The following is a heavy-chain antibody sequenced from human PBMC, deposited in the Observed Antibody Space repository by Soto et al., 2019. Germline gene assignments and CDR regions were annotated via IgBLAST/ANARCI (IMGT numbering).Heavy chain of an antibody. CDR2: IIPIFGIT. CDR1: GGTFSSYT. V-gene: IGHV1-69*02. Sequence: QAQLVQSGAEVKKPGSSVKVSCKASGGTFSSYTISWVRQAPGQGLEWMGRIIPIFGITNYAQKFQGRVTITADKSTSTAYMELSSLRSEDTAVYYCARGATVDYGDHVSFDIWGQGTMVTVSS. CDR3: ARGATVDYGDHVSFDI. J-gene: IGHJ3*02. D-gene: IGHD4-17*01.